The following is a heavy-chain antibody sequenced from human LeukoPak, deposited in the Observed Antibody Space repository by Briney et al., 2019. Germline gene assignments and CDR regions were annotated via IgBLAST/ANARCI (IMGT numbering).Heavy chain of an antibody. CDR3: ASPTSEGA. CDR2: IDPSDSYT. J-gene: IGHJ5*02. D-gene: IGHD4-11*01. V-gene: IGHV5-10-1*01. CDR1: GGTFSSYA. Sequence: ASVKVSCKASGGTFSSYAISWVRQMPGKGLEWMGRIDPSDSYTNYSPSFQGHVTISADKSISTAYLQWSSLKASDTAMYYCASPTSEGAWGQGTLVTVSS.